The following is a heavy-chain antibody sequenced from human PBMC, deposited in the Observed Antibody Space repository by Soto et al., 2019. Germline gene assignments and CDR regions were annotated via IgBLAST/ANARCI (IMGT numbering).Heavy chain of an antibody. Sequence: GGSLRLSCAASGFTFTTYGMHWVRQAPGKGLEWVAVISYDGTNKFYEDSVDGRFTISRDNSKNTLFLQMNSLRPEDTAVYYCARGTPYTTGWYYFDFWGQGTLVTVSS. V-gene: IGHV3-30*03. D-gene: IGHD6-19*01. CDR3: ARGTPYTTGWYYFDF. J-gene: IGHJ4*02. CDR1: GFTFTTYG. CDR2: ISYDGTNK.